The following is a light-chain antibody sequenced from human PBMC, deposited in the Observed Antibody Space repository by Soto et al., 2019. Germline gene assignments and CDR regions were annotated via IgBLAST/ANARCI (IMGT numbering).Light chain of an antibody. CDR3: ATWDRSLTGEV. Sequence: QSVLTQPPSVSAALGQTVTISCSGSSSHIGNNYVSWFQQLPGTAPKLLIYDSNKRPSGIPDRFSGSKSGTSATLDITGLQTGDEADYYCATWDRSLTGEVFGGGTKLTVL. CDR2: DSN. V-gene: IGLV1-51*01. J-gene: IGLJ2*01. CDR1: SSHIGNNY.